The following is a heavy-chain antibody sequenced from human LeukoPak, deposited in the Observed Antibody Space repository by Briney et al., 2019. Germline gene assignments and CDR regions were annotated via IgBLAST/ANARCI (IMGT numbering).Heavy chain of an antibody. Sequence: GGSLRLSCAASGFTFSNAWMSWVRQAPGKGLEWVGRIKSKTDGGTTDYAAPVKGRFTISRDDSKNTLYLQMNSLKTEDTAVYYCTTFPALTHYDSSGLNEYFQHWGQGTLVTVSS. CDR2: IKSKTDGGTT. V-gene: IGHV3-15*01. CDR3: TTFPALTHYDSSGLNEYFQH. J-gene: IGHJ1*01. D-gene: IGHD3-22*01. CDR1: GFTFSNAW.